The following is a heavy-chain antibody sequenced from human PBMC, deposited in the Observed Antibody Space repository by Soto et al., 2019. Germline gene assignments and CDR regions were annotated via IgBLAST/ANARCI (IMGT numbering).Heavy chain of an antibody. V-gene: IGHV1-69*02. CDR1: GGTFSSYT. Sequence: QVQLVQSGAEVKKPGSSVKVSCKASGGTFSSYTISWVRQAPGQGLEWMGRIIPILGIANYAQKFQGRVTITADKSTSTAYIELSSLRSEDTAVYYCARGLRAGLDYWGQGTLVTVSS. CDR2: IIPILGIA. CDR3: ARGLRAGLDY. D-gene: IGHD4-17*01. J-gene: IGHJ4*02.